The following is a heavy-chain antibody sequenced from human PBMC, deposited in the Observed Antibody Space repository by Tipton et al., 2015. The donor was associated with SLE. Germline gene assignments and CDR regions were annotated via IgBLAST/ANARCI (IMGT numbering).Heavy chain of an antibody. CDR1: GFSLSDYW. CDR3: AKDLTREPTAYWYFDL. Sequence: GSLRLSCAASGFSLSDYWMDWVRQVPGKRLVWVSRISKDGSTTNYADSVEGRFTISRDNARNTVYLQMNSLRAEDTAVYYCAKDLTREPTAYWYFDLWGRGTLVTVSS. V-gene: IGHV3-74*01. CDR2: ISKDGSTT. D-gene: IGHD1-26*01. J-gene: IGHJ2*01.